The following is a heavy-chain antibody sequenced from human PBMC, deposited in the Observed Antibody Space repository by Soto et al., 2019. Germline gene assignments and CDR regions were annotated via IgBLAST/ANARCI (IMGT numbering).Heavy chain of an antibody. CDR3: ANIRPDGGDRRSFDV. Sequence: GESLKISCQASGYSFTSYRITWVRQMPGKGLEWMARIDPSDSYTTYSPSFEGHVTISVDKSTSTAYLQWSSLKASDTAMYYCANIRPDGGDRRSFDVWGQGTMVTVSS. V-gene: IGHV5-10-1*01. D-gene: IGHD3-16*01. CDR1: GYSFTSYR. J-gene: IGHJ3*01. CDR2: IDPSDSYT.